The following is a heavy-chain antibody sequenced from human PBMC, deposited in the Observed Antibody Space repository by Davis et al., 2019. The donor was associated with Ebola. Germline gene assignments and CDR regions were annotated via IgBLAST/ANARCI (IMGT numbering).Heavy chain of an antibody. V-gene: IGHV3-21*04. CDR3: AREGIAVAGGGAIYYYYYGMDV. J-gene: IGHJ6*02. CDR1: GFTFSSYS. CDR2: ISSSSRYI. D-gene: IGHD6-19*01. Sequence: GGSLRLSCAASGFTFSSYSMNWVRQAPGKGLEWVSSISSSSRYIYYADSVKGRFTISRDNAKNSLYLQMNNLRAEDTAVYYCAREGIAVAGGGAIYYYYYGMDVWGQGTTVTVSS.